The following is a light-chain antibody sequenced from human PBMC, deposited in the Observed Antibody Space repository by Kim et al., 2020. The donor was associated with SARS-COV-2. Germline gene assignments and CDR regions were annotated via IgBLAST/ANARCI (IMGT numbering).Light chain of an antibody. V-gene: IGKV1-5*03. CDR3: QQYHTHST. Sequence: PASVGDTLTITCRASQNVNIWLAWYQQKPGQVPKLLIHKTSGLQRGVPSRFSGGGSGTDFTLTISSLQPDDFATYYCQQYHTHSTFGQGTKVDIK. J-gene: IGKJ1*01. CDR2: KTS. CDR1: QNVNIW.